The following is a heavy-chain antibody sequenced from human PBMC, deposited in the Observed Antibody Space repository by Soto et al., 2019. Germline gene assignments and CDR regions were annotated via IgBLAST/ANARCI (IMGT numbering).Heavy chain of an antibody. CDR1: RFTFSGYS. V-gene: IGHV3-23*01. J-gene: IGHJ4*02. Sequence: EVQLLESGGGLVQPGGSLRLSCAASRFTFSGYSMSWVRQAPGKGLEWGSGISGSGGSTYYADSVKGRFTISRDNSESTLFLQMNSLRAEDTARYSCAKSYGDTWKHYYFDYWGQGPLVTVSS. D-gene: IGHD3-3*02. CDR3: AKSYGDTWKHYYFDY. CDR2: ISGSGGST.